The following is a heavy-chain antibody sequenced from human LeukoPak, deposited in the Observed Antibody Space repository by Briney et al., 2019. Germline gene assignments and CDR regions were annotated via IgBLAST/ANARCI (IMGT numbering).Heavy chain of an antibody. CDR2: IIPMRGMV. V-gene: IGHV1-69*04. J-gene: IGHJ6*02. D-gene: IGHD6-19*01. CDR3: ARANWGIKVTGAYYYYGMDV. Sequence: SVKVSCKASSGTFSSYAISWVRQAPGQGLEWMGRIIPMRGMVNYAQKFQGRVTITADMSTSTAYMELSSLRSEDKAVYYCARANWGIKVTGAYYYYGMDVWGQGTTVTVSS. CDR1: SGTFSSYA.